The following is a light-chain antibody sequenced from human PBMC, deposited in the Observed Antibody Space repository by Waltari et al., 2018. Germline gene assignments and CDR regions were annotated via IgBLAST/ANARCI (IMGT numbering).Light chain of an antibody. CDR1: QSVSSY. J-gene: IGKJ1*01. CDR3: QQRSNWPPWT. CDR2: DAS. Sequence: DIVLTQSPATLSLSPGERAPLPCRASQSVSSYLAWYQPKPGQAPRLLIYDASNRATGIPARFSGSGSGTDFTLTISSLEPEDFAVYYCQQRSNWPPWTFGQGTKVEIK. V-gene: IGKV3-11*01.